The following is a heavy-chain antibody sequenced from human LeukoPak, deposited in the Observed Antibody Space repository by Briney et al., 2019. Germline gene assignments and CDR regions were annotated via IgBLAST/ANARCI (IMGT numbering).Heavy chain of an antibody. CDR3: ATTKQARRYFDY. J-gene: IGHJ4*02. V-gene: IGHV3-23*01. CDR2: INPSGGNT. D-gene: IGHD1-1*01. CDR1: GFTFSSNP. Sequence: GGSLRLSCAGSGFTFSSNPLSWVRQAPGKGLEWVSAINPSGGNTYYADSVKGRFTISRDNSKNTLYLQMNTLRAEDTAVYYCATTKQARRYFDYWGQGTLVTVSS.